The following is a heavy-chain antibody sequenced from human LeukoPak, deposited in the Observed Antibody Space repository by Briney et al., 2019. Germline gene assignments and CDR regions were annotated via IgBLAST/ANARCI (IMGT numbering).Heavy chain of an antibody. J-gene: IGHJ2*01. CDR2: IDYSGST. D-gene: IGHD1-14*01. CDR1: GGSISSRNYY. Sequence: SETLSLTCTVSGGSISSRNYYWGWIRQPPGKGLEWIASIDYSGSTYYNPSLKSRVTMSVDTSKNQFSPKLSSVTAADTAVYYCARDQAFASKSRSEYFDLWGRGTLVTVSS. CDR3: ARDQAFASKSRSEYFDL. V-gene: IGHV4-39*07.